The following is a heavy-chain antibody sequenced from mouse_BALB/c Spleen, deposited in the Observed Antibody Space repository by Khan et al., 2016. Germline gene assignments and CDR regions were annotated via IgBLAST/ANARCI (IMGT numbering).Heavy chain of an antibody. Sequence: QVQLQQSGAELVKPGASVKLSCKASGYTFTEYIIHWVKQRSGQGLEWIGWFYPGSGSIKYNEKFKDKATLTADKSPSTVYMELSRLTSEDSAVYFCARHEGRTMITTVYFDYWGQGTTLTVSS. CDR1: GYTFTEYI. CDR2: FYPGSGSI. D-gene: IGHD2-4*01. CDR3: ARHEGRTMITTVYFDY. V-gene: IGHV1-62-2*01. J-gene: IGHJ2*01.